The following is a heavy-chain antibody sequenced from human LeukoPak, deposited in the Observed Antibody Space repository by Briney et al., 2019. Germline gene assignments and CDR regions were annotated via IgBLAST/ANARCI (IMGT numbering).Heavy chain of an antibody. V-gene: IGHV4-39*01. Sequence: SETLSLTCTVSGGSVSSGSYYWSWIRQPPGKGLEWIGYIYYSGSTYYNPSLKSRVTISVDTSKNQFSLKLSSVTAADTAVYYCARRFISVVVAPDWFDPWGQGTLVTVSS. J-gene: IGHJ5*02. CDR2: IYYSGST. CDR3: ARRFISVVVAPDWFDP. CDR1: GGSVSSGSYY. D-gene: IGHD2-15*01.